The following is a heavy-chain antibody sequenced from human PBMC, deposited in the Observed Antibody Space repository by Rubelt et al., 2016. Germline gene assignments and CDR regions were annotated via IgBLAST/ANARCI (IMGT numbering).Heavy chain of an antibody. CDR1: DGSMSSSRCY. CDR3: AIVNYYDSSGYGRADVDY. V-gene: IGHV4-39*01. CDR2: VYYMGTT. D-gene: IGHD3-22*01. Sequence: QMQLQESGPGLVKPSETLSLTCNVSDGSMSSSRCYWAWIRQSPGKGLEWLARVYYMGTTYYNPSLVGRVDISRDTSGSQASRRRTAVTAADTAVYYCAIVNYYDSSGYGRADVDYWGQGTLVTVSS. J-gene: IGHJ4*02.